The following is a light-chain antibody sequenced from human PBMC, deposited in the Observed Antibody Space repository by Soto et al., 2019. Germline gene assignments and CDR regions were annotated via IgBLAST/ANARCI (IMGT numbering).Light chain of an antibody. V-gene: IGKV3-20*01. CDR2: GAS. Sequence: EIVLTQSPGTLSLSPGERATLSCRASQSVSSSYLAWYQQKPGQAPRLLIYGASSRATGIPDRFSGSGSGTDFTLTINGLQPDDFATYYCQEFHSSSRTFGQGTRVDMK. J-gene: IGKJ1*01. CDR3: QEFHSSSRT. CDR1: QSVSSSY.